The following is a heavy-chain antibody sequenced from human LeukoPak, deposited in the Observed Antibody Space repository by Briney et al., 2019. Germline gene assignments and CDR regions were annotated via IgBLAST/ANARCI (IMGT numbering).Heavy chain of an antibody. J-gene: IGHJ4*01. CDR2: IYHSGRA. CDR1: GGSISSDNW. V-gene: IGHV4-4*02. CDR3: ARHRDYYDT. D-gene: IGHD3-22*01. Sequence: SGTLSLTCAVSGGSISSDNWWIWVRQPPGKGLEWIGEIYHSGRANYNPSLKSRVNMSVDKSKNQFSLSLSSVTAADTAVYHCARHRDYYDTWGHGTLVTVSS.